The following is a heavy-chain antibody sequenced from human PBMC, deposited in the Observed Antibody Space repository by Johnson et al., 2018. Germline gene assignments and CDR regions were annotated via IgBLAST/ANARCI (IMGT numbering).Heavy chain of an antibody. J-gene: IGHJ5*02. CDR1: GFTFSTYG. Sequence: QVQLVQSGGGVVQPGRSLRLSCAASGFTFSTYGMHWVRQAPGKGLEWVALISYDGNNKYYADSVKGRFAISRDNSKNTLYLQMNSLRGEDTAVYYCAKEKMTSHDGLNWGDPWRQGTLVTVSS. V-gene: IGHV3-30*18. CDR2: ISYDGNNK. CDR3: AKEKMTSHDGLNWGDP. D-gene: IGHD2-21*02.